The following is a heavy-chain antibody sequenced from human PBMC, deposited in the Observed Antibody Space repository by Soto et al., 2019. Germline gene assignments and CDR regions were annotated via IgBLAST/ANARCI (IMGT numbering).Heavy chain of an antibody. CDR2: IWYDGGNK. V-gene: IGHV3-33*01. J-gene: IGHJ6*02. D-gene: IGHD6-19*01. CDR3: ARDDIPGRAVAIYGMDV. Sequence: GGSLRLSCAASRFTFSNYGMHWVRQAPGKGLEWVAVIWYDGGNKYYADSVKGRFTISRDNSKNTLYLQMNSLRAEDTAVYYCARDDIPGRAVAIYGMDVWGQGTTVTVSS. CDR1: RFTFSNYG.